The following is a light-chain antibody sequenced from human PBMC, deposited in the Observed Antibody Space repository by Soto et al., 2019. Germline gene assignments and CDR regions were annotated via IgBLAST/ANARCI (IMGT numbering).Light chain of an antibody. V-gene: IGLV3-21*04. Sequence: SYELTKPPSVSVAPGKTARITCGGNNIGSKSVHWYQQKAGQAPILAMYYDSDRPSGIPERFSGSNSGNTATLTMSTVEAGDEADYYCQVWDISSNHVLFGGGTKLTVL. J-gene: IGLJ2*01. CDR2: YDS. CDR1: NIGSKS. CDR3: QVWDISSNHVL.